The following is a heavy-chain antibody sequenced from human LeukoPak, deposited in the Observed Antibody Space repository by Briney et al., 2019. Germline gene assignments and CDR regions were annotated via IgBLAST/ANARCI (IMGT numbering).Heavy chain of an antibody. V-gene: IGHV4-4*02. D-gene: IGHD3-22*01. CDR2: IYHSGST. J-gene: IGHJ5*02. Sequence: SETLSLTCTVSGGSISSSNWWSWVRQPPGKGLEWIGEIYHSGSTNYNPSLKSRVTISVDKSKNQFSLKLSSMTAADTAVYYCARDRSYDSSGYPRDWFDPWGQGTLVTVSS. CDR1: GGSISSSNW. CDR3: ARDRSYDSSGYPRDWFDP.